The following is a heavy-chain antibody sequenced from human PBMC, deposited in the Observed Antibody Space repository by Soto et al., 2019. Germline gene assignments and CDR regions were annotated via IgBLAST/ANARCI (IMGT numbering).Heavy chain of an antibody. CDR3: ARMVYYDSSGGYYFDY. D-gene: IGHD3-22*01. J-gene: IGHJ4*02. V-gene: IGHV4-59*01. CDR2: IYYGGST. CDR1: GGSISTYY. Sequence: SETLSLTCTVSGGSISTYYWNWIRQPPGKGLEWIGYIYYGGSTNYNPSLKSRVTISIDTSKKQFSLNLSSVTAADTAVYYCARMVYYDSSGGYYFDYWGQGTLVTVSS.